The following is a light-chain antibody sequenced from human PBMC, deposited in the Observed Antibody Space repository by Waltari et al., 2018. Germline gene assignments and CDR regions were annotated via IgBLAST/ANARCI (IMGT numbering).Light chain of an antibody. CDR2: DAS. Sequence: ETKLTQSPATLSLSPGERATLSCRASQTVYNNLAWYQQKPGQAPRLLIYDASNRATCIPARFSGGGSGTDFTLTISSLEPEDFAVYYCEKRSNWGWTFGQGTKVEMK. CDR3: EKRSNWGWT. CDR1: QTVYNN. V-gene: IGKV3-11*01. J-gene: IGKJ1*01.